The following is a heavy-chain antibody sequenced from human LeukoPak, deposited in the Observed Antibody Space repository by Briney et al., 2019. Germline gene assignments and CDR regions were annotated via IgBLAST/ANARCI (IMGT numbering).Heavy chain of an antibody. CDR3: AITADYYDSSGPPQGFDP. CDR1: GFTFSSYE. V-gene: IGHV3-48*03. D-gene: IGHD3-22*01. J-gene: IGHJ5*02. Sequence: GGSLRLSCAASGFTFSSYEMNWVRQAPGKGLEWVSYISSRDSIIYYADSVKGRFTISRDNAKNSLYLQMSSLRAEDTAVYYCAITADYYDSSGPPQGFDPWGQGTLVTVSS. CDR2: ISSRDSII.